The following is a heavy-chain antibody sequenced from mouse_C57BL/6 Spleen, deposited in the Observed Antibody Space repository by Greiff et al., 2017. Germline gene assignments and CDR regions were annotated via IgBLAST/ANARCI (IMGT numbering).Heavy chain of an antibody. CDR1: GFTFSSYA. D-gene: IGHD1-1*01. J-gene: IGHJ3*01. CDR3: ARAHYYGSPWFAY. Sequence: EVQLQESGGGLVKPGGSLKLSCAASGFTFSSYAMSWVRQTPEKRLEWVATISDGGSYTYYPDNVKGRFTISRDNAKNNLYLQMSHLKAEDTAMYYCARAHYYGSPWFAYWGQGTLVTVSA. V-gene: IGHV5-4*01. CDR2: ISDGGSYT.